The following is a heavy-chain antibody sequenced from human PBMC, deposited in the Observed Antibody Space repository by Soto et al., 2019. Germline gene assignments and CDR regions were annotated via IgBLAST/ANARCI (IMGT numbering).Heavy chain of an antibody. D-gene: IGHD3-22*01. V-gene: IGHV4-59*01. CDR3: ARGWRYYDSSGYFSYFDY. CDR2: IYYSGST. J-gene: IGHJ4*02. CDR1: GGSISSYY. Sequence: PSETLSLTCTVSGGSISSYYWSWIRQPPGKGLEWIGYIYYSGSTNYNPSLKSRVTISVDTSKNQFSLKLSSVTAADTAVYYCARGWRYYDSSGYFSYFDYWGQGTLVTV.